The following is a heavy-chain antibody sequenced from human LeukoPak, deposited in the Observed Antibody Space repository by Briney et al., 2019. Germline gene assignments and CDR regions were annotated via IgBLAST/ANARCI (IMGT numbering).Heavy chain of an antibody. V-gene: IGHV4-61*03. CDR2: VSDTGTT. CDR1: GVSLRTSTYY. CDR3: ARGYYEPFQS. Sequence: PSGTLSLTCNVSGVSLRTSTYYWNWIRQSPGTGLEWIGCVSDTGTTKYNPSLKSRVTISVDTSKDHFSLILMSVTAADTAVYYCARGYYEPFQSWGQGTLVTVSS. J-gene: IGHJ4*02. D-gene: IGHD3-16*01.